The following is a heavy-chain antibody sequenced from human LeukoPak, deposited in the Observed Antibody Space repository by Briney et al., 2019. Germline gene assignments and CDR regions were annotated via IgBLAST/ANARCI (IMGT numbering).Heavy chain of an antibody. CDR1: GYTFTSYD. J-gene: IGHJ4*02. CDR3: AKEGSLGDFDY. D-gene: IGHD3-16*01. CDR2: MNPNSGNT. Sequence: ASVKVSCKASGYTFTSYDINWVRQATGQGLEWMGWMNPNSGNTGYAQKFQGRVTITRNTSISTAYMELSSLRSEDTAVYYWAKEGSLGDFDYWGQGTLVTVSS. V-gene: IGHV1-8*03.